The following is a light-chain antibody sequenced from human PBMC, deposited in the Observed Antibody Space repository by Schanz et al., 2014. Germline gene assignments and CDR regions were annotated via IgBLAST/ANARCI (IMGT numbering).Light chain of an antibody. CDR2: EGS. J-gene: IGLJ3*02. Sequence: QSALTQPASVSGSPGQSITISCTATGSADGAFTYVSWYQQHPGKAPKLMIYEGSKRPSGVSNRFSGSKSGNTASLTISGLQAEDEADYYCCSYAGSRWVFGGGTKLTVL. CDR1: GSADGAFTY. CDR3: CSYAGSRWV. V-gene: IGLV2-23*01.